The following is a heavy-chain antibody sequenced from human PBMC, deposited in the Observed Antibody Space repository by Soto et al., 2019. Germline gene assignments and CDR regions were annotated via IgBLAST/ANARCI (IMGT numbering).Heavy chain of an antibody. CDR2: IWYDGSNK. CDR1: GFRFSSYG. V-gene: IGHV3-33*01. D-gene: IGHD2-15*01. CDR3: ARDGYCSGGSCYSVPVFDY. Sequence: GGSLRLSCRTSGFRFSSYGMHWVRQAPGKGLEWVAVIWYDGSNKYYADSVKGRFTISRDNSKNTLYLQMNSLRAEDTAVYYCARDGYCSGGSCYSVPVFDYWGQGTLVTVSS. J-gene: IGHJ4*02.